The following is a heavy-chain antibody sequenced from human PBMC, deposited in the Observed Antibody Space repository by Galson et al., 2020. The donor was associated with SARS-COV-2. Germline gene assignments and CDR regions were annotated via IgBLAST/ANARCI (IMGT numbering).Heavy chain of an antibody. CDR2: IHPTGRT. CDR3: GRQGVNMIVLVTVPGGFFDL. Sequence: SETLSLTCAVPGYSVSTTNYSGWVRLAPGKGLEWIGSIHPTGRTYYNPSLESRVTISVDTSRNQFSLTLASVTAADTAFYYCGRQGVNMIVLVTVPGGFFDLWGRGTLVTVSS. CDR1: GYSVSTTNY. D-gene: IGHD2-21*02. J-gene: IGHJ2*01. V-gene: IGHV4-38-2*01.